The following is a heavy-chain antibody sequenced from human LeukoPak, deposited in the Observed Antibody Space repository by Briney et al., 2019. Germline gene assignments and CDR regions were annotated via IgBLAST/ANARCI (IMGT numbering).Heavy chain of an antibody. V-gene: IGHV3-13*01. D-gene: IGHD3-10*01. CDR3: GREMSGSNDALDI. J-gene: IGHJ3*02. CDR2: VYKSGDT. CDR1: GFTLSDYD. Sequence: TGGSLRLSCAASGFTLSDYDMHWVRQRAGEGLEWVSIVYKSGDTFYPDSVKGRSTVSRDTARNSFFLQMNSLRAEDTAVYYCGREMSGSNDALDIWGQGTMVTVSS.